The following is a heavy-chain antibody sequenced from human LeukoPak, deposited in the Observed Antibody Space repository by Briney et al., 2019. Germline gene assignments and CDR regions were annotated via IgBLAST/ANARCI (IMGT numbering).Heavy chain of an antibody. D-gene: IGHD2-21*01. CDR2: INSDGSST. CDR1: GFTFSRYW. Sequence: GGPLRLSCAASGFTFSRYWMHWVRQAPGKGLVWVSLINSDGSSTNYADPVKGRFTISRDNAKNTVYLQMNSLRAEDTAVYYCARTNSGGFDPWGQGTLVTVSS. CDR3: ARTNSGGFDP. V-gene: IGHV3-74*01. J-gene: IGHJ5*02.